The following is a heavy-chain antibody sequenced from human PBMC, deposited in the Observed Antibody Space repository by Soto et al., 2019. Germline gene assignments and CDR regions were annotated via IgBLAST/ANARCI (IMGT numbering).Heavy chain of an antibody. Sequence: QVQLQESGPGLVKPSQTLSLTCTVSGGSISSGGYYWSWIRQHPGKGLEWIGYIYYSGSTYYNPSLKSRVTISVETSKNQFSLKLSSVTAADTAVYYCARLYCSGGSCYSPNYGMDVGGQGTTVTVSS. CDR2: IYYSGST. J-gene: IGHJ6*02. CDR1: GGSISSGGYY. CDR3: ARLYCSGGSCYSPNYGMDV. D-gene: IGHD2-15*01. V-gene: IGHV4-31*03.